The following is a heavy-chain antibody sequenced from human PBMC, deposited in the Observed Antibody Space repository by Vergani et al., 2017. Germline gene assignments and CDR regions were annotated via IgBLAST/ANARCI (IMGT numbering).Heavy chain of an antibody. CDR2: ISYDGSNK. Sequence: VQLVESGGGLVQPGGSLRLSCAASGFTFSSYAMSWVRQAPGKGLEWVAVISYDGSNKYYADSVKGRFTISRDNSKNTLYLQMNSLRAEDTAVYYCARQPDRDYYYYYMDVWGKGTTVTVSS. CDR1: GFTFSSYA. D-gene: IGHD3-10*01. CDR3: ARQPDRDYYYYYMDV. J-gene: IGHJ6*03. V-gene: IGHV3-30-3*01.